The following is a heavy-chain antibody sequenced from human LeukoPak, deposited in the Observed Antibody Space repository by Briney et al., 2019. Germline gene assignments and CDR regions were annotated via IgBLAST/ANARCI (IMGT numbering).Heavy chain of an antibody. D-gene: IGHD6-6*01. V-gene: IGHV3-48*01. Sequence: GGSLRLSCTASGFIFSNYGMNWVRQAPGKGLEWISYIRGNSETIHYADSVKGRFTISRDNSKNTLYLQMSSLRAEDTAVYYCARDPIAARLMQVGGTFDPWGQGTLVTVSS. CDR2: IRGNSETI. CDR3: ARDPIAARLMQVGGTFDP. J-gene: IGHJ5*02. CDR1: GFIFSNYG.